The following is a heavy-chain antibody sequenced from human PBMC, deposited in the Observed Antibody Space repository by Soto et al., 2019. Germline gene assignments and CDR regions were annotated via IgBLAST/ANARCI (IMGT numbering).Heavy chain of an antibody. CDR3: AKRGSGAWFDP. J-gene: IGHJ5*02. Sequence: EVQLLESGGGLVQPGGSLRLSCAASGFTFSSYAMSWVRQAPGKGLEWVSVISGTGDSTYYADSVKGRFTISRDNSKNTLYLQMNSLRAEDTAVYYCAKRGSGAWFDPWGQGTLVSVSS. CDR2: ISGTGDST. V-gene: IGHV3-23*01. D-gene: IGHD3-16*01. CDR1: GFTFSSYA.